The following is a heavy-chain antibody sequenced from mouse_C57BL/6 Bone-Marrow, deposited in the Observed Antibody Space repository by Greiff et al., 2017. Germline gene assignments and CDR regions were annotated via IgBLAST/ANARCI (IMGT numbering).Heavy chain of an antibody. Sequence: EVQLQQSGAELVKPGASVKLSCTASGFNIKDYYIHWVKQRTEQGLEWIGRIDPEDGETKYAPKFQDKATITADTSSNTAYLQLSSLTSEDTAVYYGTRSHNYYGTNYWGQGTTLTVSS. D-gene: IGHD1-1*01. J-gene: IGHJ2*01. CDR3: TRSHNYYGTNY. V-gene: IGHV14-2*01. CDR1: GFNIKDYY. CDR2: IDPEDGET.